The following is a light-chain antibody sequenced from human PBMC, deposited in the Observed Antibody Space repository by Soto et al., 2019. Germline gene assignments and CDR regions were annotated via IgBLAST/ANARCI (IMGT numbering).Light chain of an antibody. CDR2: GAA. J-gene: IGKJ1*01. V-gene: IGKV3-15*01. Sequence: LTQCAAALSVVPGERATLSCRASQSFXSDFAWYQGKPGQAPRILXDGAATRATGSPARLSGSGSAKEFPLTISSLQSEYFAVYYCQQYNKWPWTFGHGTKVDI. CDR3: QQYNKWPWT. CDR1: QSFXSD.